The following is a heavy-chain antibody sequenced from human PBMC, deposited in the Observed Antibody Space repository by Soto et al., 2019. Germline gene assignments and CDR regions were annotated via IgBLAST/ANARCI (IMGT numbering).Heavy chain of an antibody. D-gene: IGHD6-19*01. CDR1: GFSFSSYA. V-gene: IGHV3-23*01. CDR2: VSASGGST. CDR3: AKSHSSGFDY. J-gene: IGHJ4*02. Sequence: GGSLRLSCAASGFSFSSYAMSWVRQAPGKGLEWVSAVSASGGSTYYADSVKGRFTISRDNSKDTLYLQMSSLRAEDTAVYYCAKSHSSGFDYWGQGTLVTVSS.